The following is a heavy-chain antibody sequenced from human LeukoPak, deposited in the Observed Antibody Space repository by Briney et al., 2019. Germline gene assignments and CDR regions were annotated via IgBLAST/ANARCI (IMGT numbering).Heavy chain of an antibody. CDR1: GFTFSSYA. CDR2: ISYDGSNK. D-gene: IGHD6-19*01. Sequence: PGRSLRLSCAASGFTFSSYAMHWVRQAPGKGLEWVAVISYDGSNKYYADSVKGRFTISRDNSNNTLYLQMNSLRAEDTAVYYCARDRLSSAWAYFDYWGQGTLVTVSS. V-gene: IGHV3-30*04. J-gene: IGHJ4*02. CDR3: ARDRLSSAWAYFDY.